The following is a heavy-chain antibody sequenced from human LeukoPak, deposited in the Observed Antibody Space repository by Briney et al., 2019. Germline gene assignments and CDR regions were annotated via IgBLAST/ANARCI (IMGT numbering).Heavy chain of an antibody. D-gene: IGHD5-24*01. J-gene: IGHJ4*02. Sequence: GGSLRLSCAASGFTFSSYWMHWVRQAPGKGLVWVSRINSDGSSTSYADSVKGRFTISRDNAKNTLYLQMNSLRAEDTAVYYCARAPRDGYNYGTFDYWGQGTLITVPS. CDR3: ARAPRDGYNYGTFDY. CDR2: INSDGSST. CDR1: GFTFSSYW. V-gene: IGHV3-74*01.